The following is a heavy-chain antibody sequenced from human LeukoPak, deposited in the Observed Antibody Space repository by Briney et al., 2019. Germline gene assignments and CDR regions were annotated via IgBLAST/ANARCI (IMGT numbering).Heavy chain of an antibody. J-gene: IGHJ5*02. CDR2: INPNSGGT. Sequence: LGASVTVSCKASGYTFTGYYMHWVRQAPGQGLEWMGWINPNSGGTNYAQKFQGRVTMTRDTSISTAYMELSRLRSDDTAVYYCARDGYSSGWYVDLNWFDPWGQGTLVTVSS. V-gene: IGHV1-2*03. CDR3: ARDGYSSGWYVDLNWFDP. D-gene: IGHD6-19*01. CDR1: GYTFTGYY.